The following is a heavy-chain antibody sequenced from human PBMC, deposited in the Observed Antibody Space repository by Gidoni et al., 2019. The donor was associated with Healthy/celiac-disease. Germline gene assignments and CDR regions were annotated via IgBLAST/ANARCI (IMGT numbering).Heavy chain of an antibody. J-gene: IGHJ4*02. V-gene: IGHV4-34*01. Sequence: QVQLQQWGAGLLKPSETLSLTCAVYGGSFSGYYWSWIRQPPGEGLEWIGEINHSGSTNYNPSLKSRVTISVDTSKNQFSLKLSSVTAADTAVYYCARVLSYYYGSGSYYPQYFDYWGQGTLVTVSS. CDR1: GGSFSGYY. CDR2: INHSGST. D-gene: IGHD3-10*01. CDR3: ARVLSYYYGSGSYYPQYFDY.